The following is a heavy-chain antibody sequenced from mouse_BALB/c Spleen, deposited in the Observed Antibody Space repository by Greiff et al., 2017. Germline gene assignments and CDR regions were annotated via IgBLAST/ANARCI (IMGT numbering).Heavy chain of an antibody. J-gene: IGHJ1*01. CDR3: ARGGYGNYVYFDV. Sequence: EVHLVESGGGLVKPGGSLKLSCAASGFTFSSYAMSWVRLTPEKRLEWVASISSGGSTYYPDSVKGRFTISRDNARNILYLQMSSLRSEDTAMYYCARGGYGNYVYFDVWGAGTTVTVSS. CDR1: GFTFSSYA. D-gene: IGHD2-10*02. CDR2: ISSGGST. V-gene: IGHV5-6-5*01.